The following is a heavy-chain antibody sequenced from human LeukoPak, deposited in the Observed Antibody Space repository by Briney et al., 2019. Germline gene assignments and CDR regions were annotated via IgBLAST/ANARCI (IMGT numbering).Heavy chain of an antibody. CDR1: GYSFTSYW. CDR3: AISESPAKADAFDI. Sequence: GKSLKISCKGSGYSFTSYWIGWVRQMPGKGLEWMGIIYPGGSDTRYSPSFQGQVTISADKSISTAYLQWSSLKASDTAMYYCAISESPAKADAFDIWGQGTMVTVSS. D-gene: IGHD3-3*01. CDR2: IYPGGSDT. J-gene: IGHJ3*02. V-gene: IGHV5-51*01.